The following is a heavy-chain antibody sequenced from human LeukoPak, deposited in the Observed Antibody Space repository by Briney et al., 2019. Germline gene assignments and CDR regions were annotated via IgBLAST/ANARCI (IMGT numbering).Heavy chain of an antibody. CDR3: AKDVLQYLPYYFDY. CDR1: GFTFSSYA. CDR2: ISGSGGGT. D-gene: IGHD4-4*01. Sequence: GGPLRLSCAASGFTFSSYAMSWVRQAPGKGLEWVSAISGSGGGTYYADSVKGRFTISRDNSKNTLYLQMNSLRAEDTAVYYCAKDVLQYLPYYFDYWGQGTLVTVSS. V-gene: IGHV3-23*01. J-gene: IGHJ4*02.